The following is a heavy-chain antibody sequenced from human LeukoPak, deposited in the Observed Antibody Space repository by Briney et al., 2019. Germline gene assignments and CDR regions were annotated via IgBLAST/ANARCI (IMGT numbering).Heavy chain of an antibody. Sequence: SETLSLTCTVSGGSISSYYWSWIRQPPGKGLEWIGNIYYSGSTNYNPSLKSRVTISVDTSKNQFSLKLSSVTAADTAVYYCARQGRYYDILTGQRAFDIWGQGTMVTVSS. D-gene: IGHD3-9*01. CDR1: GGSISSYY. CDR3: ARQGRYYDILTGQRAFDI. V-gene: IGHV4-59*08. CDR2: IYYSGST. J-gene: IGHJ3*02.